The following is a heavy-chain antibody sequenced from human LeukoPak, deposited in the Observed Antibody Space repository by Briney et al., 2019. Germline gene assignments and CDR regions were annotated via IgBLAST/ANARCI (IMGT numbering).Heavy chain of an antibody. Sequence: SGGSLRLSCAASGFTFRTYAMTWVRQAPGKGLEWVSSITGNGGSTYYADSVKGRFTISRDNSKNTLYLQMDSLRAEDTAVYHCARDSGSYLQPTDYWGQGTLVTVS. J-gene: IGHJ4*02. D-gene: IGHD1-26*01. CDR3: ARDSGSYLQPTDY. CDR2: ITGNGGST. CDR1: GFTFRTYA. V-gene: IGHV3-23*01.